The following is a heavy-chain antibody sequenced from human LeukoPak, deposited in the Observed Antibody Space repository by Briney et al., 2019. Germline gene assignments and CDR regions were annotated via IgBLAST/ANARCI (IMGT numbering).Heavy chain of an antibody. V-gene: IGHV4-59*01. Sequence: SETLSLTCTVSGVSISSYYWSWIRQPPGKGLEWIGYIYYSENTNYNSSLKSRVAISEDTSKNQFSLKLTSVTAADTAVYYCAGGNFYDSRGHPYHFHFWGQGTLVSVSS. CDR3: AGGNFYDSRGHPYHFHF. J-gene: IGHJ4*02. CDR1: GVSISSYY. D-gene: IGHD3-22*01. CDR2: IYYSENT.